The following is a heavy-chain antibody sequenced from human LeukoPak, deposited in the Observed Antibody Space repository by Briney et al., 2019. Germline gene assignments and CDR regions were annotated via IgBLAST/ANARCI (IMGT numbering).Heavy chain of an antibody. Sequence: SETLSLTCTVSGGSISSYYWSWIRQPAGKGLEWIGRIYTSGSTNYNPSLKSRVTMSVDTSKNQFSLKLSSVTAADTAVYYCARDRHYGSGSLGNWFDPWGQGTLVTVSS. V-gene: IGHV4-4*07. CDR2: IYTSGST. CDR3: ARDRHYGSGSLGNWFDP. J-gene: IGHJ5*02. CDR1: GGSISSYY. D-gene: IGHD3-10*01.